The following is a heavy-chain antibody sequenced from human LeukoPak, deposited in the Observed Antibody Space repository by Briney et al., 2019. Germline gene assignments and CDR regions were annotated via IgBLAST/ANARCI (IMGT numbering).Heavy chain of an antibody. D-gene: IGHD1-7*01. CDR1: EFMFSSYE. Sequence: ESGGSLRLSCATSEFMFSSYEMHWVRQTPGRGLEYVSGISGDGLSSYYAISVKDRFTISRDTSKNTLYLHMGSLKADDMAVYYCARSTEGTAHFDYWGQGTLLIVSS. V-gene: IGHV3-64*01. J-gene: IGHJ4*02. CDR2: ISGDGLSS. CDR3: ARSTEGTAHFDY.